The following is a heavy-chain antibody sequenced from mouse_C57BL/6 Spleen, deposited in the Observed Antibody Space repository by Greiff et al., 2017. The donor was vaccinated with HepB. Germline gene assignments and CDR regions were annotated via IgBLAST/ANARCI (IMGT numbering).Heavy chain of an antibody. Sequence: VQLQQSGPELVKPGASVKISCKASGYSFTGYYMNWVKQSPEKSLEWIGEINPSTGGTTYNQKFKAKATLTVAKSSSTAYMQLKSLTSEDSAVYYCARSGSYCSSYRYFDVWGTGTTVTVSS. V-gene: IGHV1-42*01. CDR3: ARSGSYCSSYRYFDV. CDR1: GYSFTGYY. D-gene: IGHD1-1*01. CDR2: INPSTGGT. J-gene: IGHJ1*03.